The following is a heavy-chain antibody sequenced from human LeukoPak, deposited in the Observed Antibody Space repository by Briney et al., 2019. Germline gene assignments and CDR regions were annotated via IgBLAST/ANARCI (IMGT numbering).Heavy chain of an antibody. J-gene: IGHJ5*02. V-gene: IGHV4-34*01. CDR3: ARSYGSGSYPRLRRSSNWFDP. D-gene: IGHD3-10*01. CDR2: INHSGST. Sequence: SETLSLTCAVYGGSFSGYYWSWIRQPPGKGLEWIGAINHSGSTNYNPSLKSRVTISVDTSKNQFSLKLSSVTAADTAVYYCARSYGSGSYPRLRRSSNWFDPRGQGTLVTVSS. CDR1: GGSFSGYY.